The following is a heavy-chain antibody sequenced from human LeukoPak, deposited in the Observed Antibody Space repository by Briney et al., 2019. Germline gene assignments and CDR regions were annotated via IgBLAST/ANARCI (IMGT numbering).Heavy chain of an antibody. J-gene: IGHJ4*02. Sequence: ASVKVSCKASGYTFSDYYMHWVRQAPGQGLEWMGWINPYSGGTNYAEKFQGRVTMTRDTSMTTAYKELSSLRSDDTAMYYCATLRRSGWYIGDWGQGTLVTVSS. CDR3: ATLRRSGWYIGD. V-gene: IGHV1-2*02. CDR1: GYTFSDYY. D-gene: IGHD6-19*01. CDR2: INPYSGGT.